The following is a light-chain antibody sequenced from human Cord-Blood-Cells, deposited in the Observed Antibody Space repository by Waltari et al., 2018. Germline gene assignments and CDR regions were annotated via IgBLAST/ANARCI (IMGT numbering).Light chain of an antibody. Sequence: AGPTQLPPVSKGSRQTATLTCPGNRNKVCNQGAPSLQQHQGHPPKLLSYRNNNRPSGISERLSASRSGNTASLTITGLQPEDEADYYCSAWDSSLSAWVFGGGTKLTVL. V-gene: IGLV10-54*01. CDR2: RNN. CDR1: RNKVCNQG. J-gene: IGLJ3*02. CDR3: SAWDSSLSAWV.